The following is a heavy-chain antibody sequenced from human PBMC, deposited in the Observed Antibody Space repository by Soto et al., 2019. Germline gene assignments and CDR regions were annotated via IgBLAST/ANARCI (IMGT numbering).Heavy chain of an antibody. D-gene: IGHD3-16*01. J-gene: IGHJ4*02. V-gene: IGHV4-30-4*01. CDR2: IYYSGNT. Sequence: PSETLSLTCTVSGGSTTSDNYWSWIRQPPGKGLEWIGHIYYSGNTDYNPSLKSRLAISIDTSKNQFSLKLSSVTAADTAVYFCAREGGESSDGLYYFDSWGQGSLVTVSS. CDR3: AREGGESSDGLYYFDS. CDR1: GGSTTSDNY.